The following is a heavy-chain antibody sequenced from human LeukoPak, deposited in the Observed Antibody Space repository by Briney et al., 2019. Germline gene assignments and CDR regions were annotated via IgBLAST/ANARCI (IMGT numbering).Heavy chain of an antibody. D-gene: IGHD2/OR15-2a*01. CDR3: ARGGLSIMGY. J-gene: IGHJ4*02. Sequence: PGGSLRLSCAASGFTFSSYSMNWVRQAPGKGLEWVSSISSSGSTKYYADSVKGRFTTSRDNARNSLYLQMNSLRAEDTAVYFCARGGLSIMGYWGQGTLVTVSS. CDR1: GFTFSSYS. V-gene: IGHV3-48*01. CDR2: ISSSGSTK.